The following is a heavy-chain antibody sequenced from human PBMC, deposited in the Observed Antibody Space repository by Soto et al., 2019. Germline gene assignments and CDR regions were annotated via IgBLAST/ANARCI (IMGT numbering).Heavy chain of an antibody. CDR1: GFTLSRYS. CDR3: VRDRDLDRDMVHADL. J-gene: IGHJ4*01. V-gene: IGHV3-48*02. D-gene: IGHD5-18*01. Sequence: PGGSLRLSCEGSGFTLSRYSINWVRQAPGKGLEWLAYITIRTGNIVYADSVRGRFTISADNSENSVFLQMNSLRDEDTAVYFCVRDRDLDRDMVHADLWGQGTLVTVSS. CDR2: ITIRTGNI.